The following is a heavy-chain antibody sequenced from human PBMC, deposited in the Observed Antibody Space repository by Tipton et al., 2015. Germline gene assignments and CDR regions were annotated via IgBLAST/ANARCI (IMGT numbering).Heavy chain of an antibody. CDR3: ARIPKRDGDSFDL. CDR2: IYFSGST. CDR1: GASIGSGGTY. V-gene: IGHV4-31*03. D-gene: IGHD4-17*01. J-gene: IGHJ4*02. Sequence: TLSLTCTVSGASIGSGGTYWSWIRQFPGKGLEWIGHIYFSGSTFYSPSLKSRLTISKDTSKNQLFLKLTSVTAAGTAIYYCARIPKRDGDSFDLWGRGTLVTVSS.